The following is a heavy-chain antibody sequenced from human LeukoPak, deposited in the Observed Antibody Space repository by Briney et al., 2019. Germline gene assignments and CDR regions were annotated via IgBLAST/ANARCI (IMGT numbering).Heavy chain of an antibody. V-gene: IGHV3-23*01. CDR2: ISGTGGNT. CDR3: ALGDYGKPFDY. Sequence: GGSLRLSCAASGFTFSNYAMSWVRQAPGKGLEWVSAISGTGGNTYYADSVKGRFTISRDNAKNSLYLQMNSLRAEDTAVYYCALGDYGKPFDYWGQGTLVTVSS. D-gene: IGHD4-17*01. CDR1: GFTFSNYA. J-gene: IGHJ4*02.